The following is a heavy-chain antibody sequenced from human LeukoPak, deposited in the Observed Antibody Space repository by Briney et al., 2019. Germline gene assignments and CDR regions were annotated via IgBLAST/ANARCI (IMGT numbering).Heavy chain of an antibody. CDR3: AKRMTTVTAYFDY. V-gene: IGHV3-23*01. Sequence: GGSLRLSCAASGFTFSSYAMSWVRQAPGKGLEWVSAISGSGGSTYHADSVKGRFTISRDNSKNTLYLQMNSLRAENTAVYYCAKRMTTVTAYFDYWGQGTLVTVSS. CDR2: ISGSGGST. D-gene: IGHD4-11*01. J-gene: IGHJ4*02. CDR1: GFTFSSYA.